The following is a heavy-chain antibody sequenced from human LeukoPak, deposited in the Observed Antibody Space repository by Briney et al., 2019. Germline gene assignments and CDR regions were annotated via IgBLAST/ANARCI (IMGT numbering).Heavy chain of an antibody. J-gene: IGHJ4*02. D-gene: IGHD6-13*01. V-gene: IGHV4-31*03. CDR3: ARTGGSSWCLDY. Sequence: SETLSLTCTVSGVSVSTGGYYWSWLRQHPGKGLEWIVSIYYSGSTYYTPSLKSRVTISVDTSKNQFSLKLSSVTAADTAVYYCARTGGSSWCLDYWGQGTLVAVSS. CDR2: IYYSGST. CDR1: GVSVSTGGYY.